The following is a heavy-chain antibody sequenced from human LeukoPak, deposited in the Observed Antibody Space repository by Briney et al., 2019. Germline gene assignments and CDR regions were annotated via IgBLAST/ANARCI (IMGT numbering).Heavy chain of an antibody. CDR2: TNSDGSST. Sequence: GGSLRLSCAASGFTFSSYWMHWVRQAPGKGLVWVSRTNSDGSSTSYADSVKGRFTISRDNAKNTLYLQMNSLRAEDTAVYYCARDPLCSGGSCTDSNFDYWGQGTLVTVSS. V-gene: IGHV3-74*01. J-gene: IGHJ4*02. CDR1: GFTFSSYW. CDR3: ARDPLCSGGSCTDSNFDY. D-gene: IGHD2-15*01.